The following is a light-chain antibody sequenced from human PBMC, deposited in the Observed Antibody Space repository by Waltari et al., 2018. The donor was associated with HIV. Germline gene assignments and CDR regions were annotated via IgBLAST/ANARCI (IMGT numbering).Light chain of an antibody. J-gene: IGLJ2*01. CDR3: QAWDSSTVV. CDR2: QES. V-gene: IGLV3-1*01. CDR1: KLGDKY. Sequence: SYELTQPPSVSVSPGQTASITCSGDKLGDKYACWYQQKPGQSPVLVIYQESERPSGIPGRFSGSNSGNTATLTISGTQAMDEADYYCQAWDSSTVVFGAGTKLTVL.